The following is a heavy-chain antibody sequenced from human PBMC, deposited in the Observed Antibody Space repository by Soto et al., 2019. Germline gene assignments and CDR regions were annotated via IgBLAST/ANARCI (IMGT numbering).Heavy chain of an antibody. CDR1: GGSIRSYY. V-gene: IGHV4-59*08. CDR3: ARTLSGTASRFDS. Sequence: SETLSLTCTVSGGSIRSYYWSWIRQPPGKGLEWIGYIYYSGSTNYNPSLESRVTISVDMSKNQFSLKMSSVTAADTAVYYCARTLSGTASRFDSWGQGTLVTVSS. D-gene: IGHD5-12*01. CDR2: IYYSGST. J-gene: IGHJ4*02.